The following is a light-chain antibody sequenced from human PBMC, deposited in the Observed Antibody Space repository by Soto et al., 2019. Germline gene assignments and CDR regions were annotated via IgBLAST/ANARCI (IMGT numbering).Light chain of an antibody. CDR2: GAS. J-gene: IGKJ4*01. CDR3: QQYDRSPLT. CDR1: QSVRSSH. Sequence: ESVLTQSPGTLSLSRGERATLSCRASQSVRSSHLAWYQQKPGQAPRPLIYGASSRANGIPDRFSGSGSGTDFTLTISRLEPEDFAVYYCQQYDRSPLTFGGGTKVEIK. V-gene: IGKV3-20*01.